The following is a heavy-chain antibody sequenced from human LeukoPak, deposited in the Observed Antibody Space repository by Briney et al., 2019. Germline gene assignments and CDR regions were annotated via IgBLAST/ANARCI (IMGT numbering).Heavy chain of an antibody. CDR3: ARGVLVAGTSGRFDP. V-gene: IGHV4-59*12. CDR1: GGSISSYY. Sequence: SETLSLTCTVSGGSISSYYWSWIRQPPGKGLEWIGYIYYSGSTNYNPSLKSRVTISVDRSKNQFSLKLSSVTAADTAVYYCARGVLVAGTSGRFDPWGQGTLVTVSS. D-gene: IGHD6-19*01. J-gene: IGHJ5*02. CDR2: IYYSGST.